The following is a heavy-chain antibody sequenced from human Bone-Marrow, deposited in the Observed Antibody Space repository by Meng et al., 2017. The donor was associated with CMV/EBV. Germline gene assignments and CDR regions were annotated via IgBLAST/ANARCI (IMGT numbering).Heavy chain of an antibody. CDR3: TTSTMVRGVTPL. D-gene: IGHD3-10*01. CDR2: IKSKTDGGTT. CDR1: GFTVSSNY. J-gene: IGHJ4*02. Sequence: GGSLRLSCAASGFTVSSNYMSWVRQAPGKGLEWVGRIKSKTDGGTTDYAAPVKGRFTISRDDSKNTLYLQMNSLKTEDTAVYYCTTSTMVRGVTPLWGQGTLVTVSS. V-gene: IGHV3-15*01.